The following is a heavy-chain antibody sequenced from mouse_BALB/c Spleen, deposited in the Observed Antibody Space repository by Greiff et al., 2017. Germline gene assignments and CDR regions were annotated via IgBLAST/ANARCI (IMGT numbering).Heavy chain of an antibody. CDR2: ISYSGST. D-gene: IGHD1-1*01. J-gene: IGHJ2*01. Sequence: VQLQQSGPGLVKPSQSLSLTCPVTGYSITSDYAWNWIRQFPGNKLEWMGYISYSGSTSYNPSLKSRISITRDTSKNQFFLQLNSVTTEDTATYYCARDDYGSPFDYWGQGTTLTVSS. CDR1: GYSITSDYA. V-gene: IGHV3-2*02. CDR3: ARDDYGSPFDY.